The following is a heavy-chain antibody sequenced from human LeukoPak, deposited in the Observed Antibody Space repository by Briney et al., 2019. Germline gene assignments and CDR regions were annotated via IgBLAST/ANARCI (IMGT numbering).Heavy chain of an antibody. CDR2: ISWNSGSI. Sequence: GGSLRLSCAASGFTFDDYAMHWVRQAPGKGLEGVSGISWNSGSIGYADSVKGRFTISRDNAKHSLYLQMNSQRAEDTALYYCAKDMVWFGELFESYFDYWGQGTLVTVSS. V-gene: IGHV3-9*01. D-gene: IGHD3-10*01. CDR1: GFTFDDYA. CDR3: AKDMVWFGELFESYFDY. J-gene: IGHJ4*02.